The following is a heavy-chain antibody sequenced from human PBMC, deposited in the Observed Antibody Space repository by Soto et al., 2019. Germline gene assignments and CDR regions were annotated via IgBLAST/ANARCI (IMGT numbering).Heavy chain of an antibody. V-gene: IGHV3-15*01. CDR1: GFTFSNAW. D-gene: IGHD3-22*01. CDR3: TTDQVTMIVVVITPEYFQH. CDR2: IKSKTDGGTT. Sequence: PGGSLRLSCAASGFTFSNAWMSWVRQAPGKGLEWVGRIKSKTDGGTTDYAAPVKGRFTISRDDSKNTLYLQMNSLKTEDTAVYYCTTDQVTMIVVVITPEYFQHWGQGTLVTVS. J-gene: IGHJ1*01.